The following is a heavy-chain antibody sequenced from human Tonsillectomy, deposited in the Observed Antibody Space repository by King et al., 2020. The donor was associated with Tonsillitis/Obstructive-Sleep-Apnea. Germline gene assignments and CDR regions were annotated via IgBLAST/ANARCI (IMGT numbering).Heavy chain of an antibody. CDR2: ISDSSTFT. CDR1: GVTFSDND. Sequence: HVQLVESGGGLVKPGGSLRLSCAASGVTFSDNDMSWIRQAPGKGLEWVSYISDSSTFTNYADSVKGRFTISRDNAKNSLYLQMNSLRAEDTAVYYCARETQLSDHIYYFDSWGQGTLVTVSS. J-gene: IGHJ4*02. CDR3: ARETQLSDHIYYFDS. D-gene: IGHD5-24*01. V-gene: IGHV3-11*06.